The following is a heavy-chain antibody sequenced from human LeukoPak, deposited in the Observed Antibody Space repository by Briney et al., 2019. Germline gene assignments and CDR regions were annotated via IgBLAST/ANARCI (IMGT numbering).Heavy chain of an antibody. D-gene: IGHD1-26*01. J-gene: IGHJ5*02. CDR1: GYTFTGYY. Sequence: ASVKVSCKASGYTFTGYYMHWVRQAPGQGLEWMGWINPKNGGTEYAQKFQGRVTMTRDTSISTGYMEVSSLRSDDTAVYYCASGTKTDRELLRNNWFDPWGQGTLVTVSS. CDR3: ASGTKTDRELLRNNWFDP. CDR2: INPKNGGT. V-gene: IGHV1-2*02.